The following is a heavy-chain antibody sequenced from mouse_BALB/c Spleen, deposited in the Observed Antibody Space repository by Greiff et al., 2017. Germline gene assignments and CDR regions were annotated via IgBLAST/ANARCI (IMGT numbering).Heavy chain of an antibody. J-gene: IGHJ2*01. Sequence: QVQLMQSGPGLVAPSQSLSITCTVSGFSLTGYGVNWVRQPPGKGLEWLGMIWGDGSTDYHSALKSRLSISKDNSKSQVFLKMNSLQTDDTARYYCARDYGYDGYFDYWGQGTTLTVSS. V-gene: IGHV2-6-7*01. CDR1: GFSLTGYG. CDR3: ARDYGYDGYFDY. D-gene: IGHD2-2*01. CDR2: IWGDGST.